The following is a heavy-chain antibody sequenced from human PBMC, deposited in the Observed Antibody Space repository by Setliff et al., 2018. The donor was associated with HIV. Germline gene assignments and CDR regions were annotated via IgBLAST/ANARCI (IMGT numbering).Heavy chain of an antibody. CDR3: ATMGSGGFGYFFDY. D-gene: IGHD6-19*01. Sequence: VASVKVSCKVSGYTRIELSMHWVRQAPGKGLEWMGGFDPEDGETIYAQKFQGRVTMTEDTSTDTAYMELSRLRSGDTAVYYCATMGSGGFGYFFDYWGKGTLVTVSS. V-gene: IGHV1-24*01. CDR2: FDPEDGET. J-gene: IGHJ4*02. CDR1: GYTRIELS.